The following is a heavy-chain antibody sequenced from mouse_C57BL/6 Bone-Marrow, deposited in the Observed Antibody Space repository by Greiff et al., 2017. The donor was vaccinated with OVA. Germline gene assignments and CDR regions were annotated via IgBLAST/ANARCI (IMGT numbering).Heavy chain of an antibody. V-gene: IGHV5-4*01. CDR2: ISDGGSST. J-gene: IGHJ4*01. CDR1: GFTFSSYA. Sequence: EVKLVESGGGLVKPGGSLKLSCAASGFTFSSYAMPWVRQTPEKRLEWVATISDGGSSTYYPDNVKGRFTISRDNAKNNQYLQMSHLKSEDTARYYCAREDELYAMDYWGQGTSVTVSS. CDR3: AREDELYAMDY.